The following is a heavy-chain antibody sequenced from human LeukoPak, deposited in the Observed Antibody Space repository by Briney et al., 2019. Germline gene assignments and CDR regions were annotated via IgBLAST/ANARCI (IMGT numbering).Heavy chain of an antibody. V-gene: IGHV3-23*01. Sequence: GGTLRLSCAASGFTFSSYAMSWVRQAPGKGLEWVSAISGSGGSTYYADSVKGRFTISRDNSKNTLYLQMNSLRAEDTAVYYCAKVMRPRDWNDRNLEWGQGTLVTVSS. CDR2: ISGSGGST. CDR1: GFTFSSYA. J-gene: IGHJ4*02. CDR3: AKVMRPRDWNDRNLE. D-gene: IGHD1-1*01.